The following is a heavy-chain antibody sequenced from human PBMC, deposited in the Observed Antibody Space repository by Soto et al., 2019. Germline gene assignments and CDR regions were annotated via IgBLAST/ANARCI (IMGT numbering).Heavy chain of an antibody. CDR3: ARGWIQLWLSHPFDY. CDR1: GGSISSSSYY. D-gene: IGHD5-18*01. V-gene: IGHV4-39*01. J-gene: IGHJ4*02. CDR2: IYYSGST. Sequence: QLQLQESGPGLVKPSETLSLTCTVSGGSISSSSYYWGWIRQPPGKGLEWIGSIYYSGSTYYNPSLKSRVTISVDTSKNQFSLKLSSVTAADTAVYYCARGWIQLWLSHPFDYWGQGTLVTVSS.